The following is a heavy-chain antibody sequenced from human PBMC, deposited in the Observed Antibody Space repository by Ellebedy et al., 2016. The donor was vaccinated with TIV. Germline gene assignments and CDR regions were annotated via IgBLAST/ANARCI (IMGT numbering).Heavy chain of an antibody. CDR2: VLHTGRT. V-gene: IGHV4-4*02. CDR3: ARDSTAYYYFDD. J-gene: IGHJ4*02. CDR1: GGSISSTNW. Sequence: MPGGSLRLSCAVSGGSISSTNWWSWVGQTPGKGLEWIGQVLHTGRTNYNPTLKSRVTISLDKSKNQFSLKLSSVTAADTAMYYCARDSTAYYYFDDWGQGTLVTVSS. D-gene: IGHD3-9*01.